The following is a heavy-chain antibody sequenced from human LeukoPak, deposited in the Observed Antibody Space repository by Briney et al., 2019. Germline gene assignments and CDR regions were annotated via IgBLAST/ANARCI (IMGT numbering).Heavy chain of an antibody. Sequence: GGSLRLSCAASGFTFHFYSMTWVRQAPGKGLEWVSYISSRSSTIYYTDSVKGRFTVSRDNAKNSLNLQMNSLRDEDTAVYYCARGVPGGLDYWDQGTLVTVSS. J-gene: IGHJ4*02. CDR2: ISSRSSTI. CDR3: ARGVPGGLDY. D-gene: IGHD3-10*01. V-gene: IGHV3-48*02. CDR1: GFTFHFYS.